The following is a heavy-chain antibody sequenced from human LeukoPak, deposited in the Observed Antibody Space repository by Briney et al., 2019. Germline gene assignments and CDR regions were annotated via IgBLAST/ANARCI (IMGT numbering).Heavy chain of an antibody. CDR3: AKALSSSFYYFDL. CDR1: AFSLNAYN. V-gene: IGHV3-23*01. Sequence: GGSLRLSCAASAFSLNAYNMNWVRQAPEKGLEWVSTIHGGGDVTYYADSVKGRFTISRDNSRNTLYLQMNSLRAEDTAVYYCAKALSSSFYYFDLGGRGTLVTVSS. CDR2: IHGGGDVT. J-gene: IGHJ2*01. D-gene: IGHD3-16*02.